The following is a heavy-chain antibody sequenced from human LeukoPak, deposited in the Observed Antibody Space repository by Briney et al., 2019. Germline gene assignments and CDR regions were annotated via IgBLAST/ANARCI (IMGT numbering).Heavy chain of an antibody. CDR2: IQYDGSNK. V-gene: IGHV3-30*02. J-gene: IGHJ4*02. D-gene: IGHD4-23*01. CDR3: SREDELLGASDY. CDR1: GFTFSSYG. Sequence: PGGSLRLSCAASGFTFSSYGMHWVRQAPGKGLEWVTFIQYDGSNKYYADSVKRRFTISRDNSKNTLYLQMNSLRVEDTAVYYCSREDELLGASDYWGQGTLVTVSS.